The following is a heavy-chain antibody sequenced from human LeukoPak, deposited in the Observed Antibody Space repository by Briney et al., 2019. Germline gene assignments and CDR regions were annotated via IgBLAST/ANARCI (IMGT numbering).Heavy chain of an antibody. J-gene: IGHJ6*04. CDR2: IYYSGST. Sequence: SQTLSLTCTVSGGSISSGGYYWSWIRQLPGKGLEWIGYIYYSGSTYYNPSLKSRVTISVDTPKNQFSLKLSSVTAADTAVYYCARGAREVRRYGMDVWGKGTTVTVSS. D-gene: IGHD3-10*01. CDR1: GGSISSGGYY. CDR3: ARGAREVRRYGMDV. V-gene: IGHV4-31*03.